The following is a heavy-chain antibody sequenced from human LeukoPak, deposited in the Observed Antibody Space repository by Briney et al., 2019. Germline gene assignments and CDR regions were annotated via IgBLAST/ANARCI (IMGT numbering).Heavy chain of an antibody. CDR1: GFTFSSYS. Sequence: PGGSLRLSCAASGFTFSSYSMNWVRQAPGKGLEWVSSISSSSSYIHYADSVKGRFTISRHNAKNSLYLQMNSLRAEDTAVYYCARDFWSGYPLFDYWGQGTLVTVSS. V-gene: IGHV3-21*01. J-gene: IGHJ4*02. D-gene: IGHD3-3*01. CDR2: ISSSSSYI. CDR3: ARDFWSGYPLFDY.